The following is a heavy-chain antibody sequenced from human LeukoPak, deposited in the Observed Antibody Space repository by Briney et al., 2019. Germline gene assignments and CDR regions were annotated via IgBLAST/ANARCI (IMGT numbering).Heavy chain of an antibody. Sequence: PGGSLTLSCAASGFTFSSYSMNWVRQAPGKGLEWVSSISSSSSYIYYADSVKGRFTISRDNAKNSLYLQMNSLRAEDTAVYYCARDGVVPAAFDYWGQGTLVTVSS. J-gene: IGHJ4*02. CDR3: ARDGVVPAAFDY. V-gene: IGHV3-21*01. D-gene: IGHD2-2*01. CDR2: ISSSSSYI. CDR1: GFTFSSYS.